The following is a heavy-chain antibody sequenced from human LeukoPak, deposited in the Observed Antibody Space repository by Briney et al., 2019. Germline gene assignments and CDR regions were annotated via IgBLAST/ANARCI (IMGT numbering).Heavy chain of an antibody. J-gene: IGHJ4*02. Sequence: GGSLRLPCVASGFTFSTYWMHWVRQLPGRGPVSVSRINGDGSIISYADSVKGRFTISRDNAKNTLYLQMNNVRVEDTAVYYCARGLLFFWGQGTLVTVSS. D-gene: IGHD3-3*01. CDR3: ARGLLFF. V-gene: IGHV3-74*01. CDR1: GFTFSTYW. CDR2: INGDGSII.